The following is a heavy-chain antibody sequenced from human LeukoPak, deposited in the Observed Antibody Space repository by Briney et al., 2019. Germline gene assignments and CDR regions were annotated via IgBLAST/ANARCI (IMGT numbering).Heavy chain of an antibody. CDR2: INHSGST. CDR1: GGSFSGYY. D-gene: IGHD3-3*01. Sequence: SETLSLTCAVYGGSFSGYYWSWIRQPPGKGLEWIGEINHSGSTNYNPSLKSRVTISVDTSKNQFSLKLSSVTAADPAVYYCARGPLNRITIFGVVKPRFDYWGQGTLVTVSS. V-gene: IGHV4-34*01. CDR3: ARGPLNRITIFGVVKPRFDY. J-gene: IGHJ4*02.